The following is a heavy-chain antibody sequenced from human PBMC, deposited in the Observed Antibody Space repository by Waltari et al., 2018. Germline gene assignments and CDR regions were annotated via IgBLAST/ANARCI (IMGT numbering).Heavy chain of an antibody. V-gene: IGHV3-23*01. Sequence: EVQLLESGGGLVQPGGSLRLSCAASGFTFSSYAMSWVRQAPGKGLEWFSASGGSGGSTYYADSVKGRFTISRDNSKNTLYLQMNSLRAEDTAVYYCAKVKGGSYPHFDYWGQGTLVTVSS. CDR1: GFTFSSYA. J-gene: IGHJ4*02. CDR3: AKVKGGSYPHFDY. D-gene: IGHD1-26*01. CDR2: SGGSGGST.